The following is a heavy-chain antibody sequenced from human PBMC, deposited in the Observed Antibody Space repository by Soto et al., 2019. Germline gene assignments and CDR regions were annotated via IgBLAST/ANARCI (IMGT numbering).Heavy chain of an antibody. D-gene: IGHD6-13*01. V-gene: IGHV1-69*01. CDR2: IIPLFGTT. CDR3: AGGATQGSSWYFWFDA. Sequence: QVQLVQSGAEVRMPGSSVKVSCKASGGTFSTYPINWVRQAPGQGLEWMGGIIPLFGTTNYAQKFKGRVTITADESTRTAYMDLSSLRAEDAAVYYCAGGATQGSSWYFWFDAWGQGTLVTVSS. CDR1: GGTFSTYP. J-gene: IGHJ5*02.